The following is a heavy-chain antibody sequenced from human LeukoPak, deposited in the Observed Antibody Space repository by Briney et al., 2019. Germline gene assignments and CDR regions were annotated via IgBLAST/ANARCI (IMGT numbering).Heavy chain of an antibody. CDR3: AKDRWGGDAFDV. Sequence: GGSLRLSCAASGFTFSHFWMSWVRQAPGKGLEWVAYIKKTGSETYYVDSVKGRFTITRDNTRNSLFLQMYSLRAEDTALYYCAKDRWGGDAFDVWGQGTMVTVSS. J-gene: IGHJ3*01. V-gene: IGHV3-7*03. D-gene: IGHD7-27*01. CDR2: IKKTGSET. CDR1: GFTFSHFW.